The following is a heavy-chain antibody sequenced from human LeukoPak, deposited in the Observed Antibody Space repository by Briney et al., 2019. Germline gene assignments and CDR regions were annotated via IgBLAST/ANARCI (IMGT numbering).Heavy chain of an antibody. CDR2: VYPDDSDS. CDR3: ARGIAWRGDSTAFDI. J-gene: IGHJ3*02. CDR1: GYRFTTYW. Sequence: GESLKISCKVSGYRFTTYWIGGVRQMPAKGLQWMGNVYPDDSDSTYSPSFQGQVTISADKSISTAYLQWTSLQASDTAIYYCARGIAWRGDSTAFDIWGQGTMVTVSS. V-gene: IGHV5-51*01. D-gene: IGHD2-21*01.